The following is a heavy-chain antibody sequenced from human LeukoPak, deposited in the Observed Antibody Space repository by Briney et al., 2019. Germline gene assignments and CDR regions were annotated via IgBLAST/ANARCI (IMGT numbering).Heavy chain of an antibody. CDR3: IRVFVGDEYSSSGY. D-gene: IGHD6-13*01. CDR1: GFTFSRYY. J-gene: IGHJ4*02. CDR2: INSDGSST. Sequence: GGSLRLSCAASGFTFSRYYMHWVRQAPGKGLVWVSRINSDGSSTTYADSVKGRFTISRDNAKNTLYLQMNSLKVEDTAVYYCIRVFVGDEYSSSGYWGQGTLVIVSS. V-gene: IGHV3-74*01.